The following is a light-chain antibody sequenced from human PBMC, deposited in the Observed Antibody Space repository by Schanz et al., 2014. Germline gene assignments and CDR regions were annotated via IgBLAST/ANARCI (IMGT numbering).Light chain of an antibody. J-gene: IGLJ3*02. Sequence: QSALTQPASVSGSPGQSVTISCTGTSSDVGGYNYVSWYQQRPGKAPKLMIYDVTNRPSGVSNRFSGSKSGNTASLTISGLQAEDEADYYCSSYTSSRTLAFGGGTKLTVL. CDR3: SSYTSSRTLA. CDR2: DVT. CDR1: SSDVGGYNY. V-gene: IGLV2-14*01.